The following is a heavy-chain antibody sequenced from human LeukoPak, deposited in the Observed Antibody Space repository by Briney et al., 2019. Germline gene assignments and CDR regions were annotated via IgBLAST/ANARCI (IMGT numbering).Heavy chain of an antibody. V-gene: IGHV3-23*01. CDR1: GFTFSSYA. Sequence: GGSLRLSCAASGFTFSSYAMSWVRQAPGKGLEWVSAISGSGGSTYYADSVKGRFTISRDNSKNTLYLQMNSLRAEDTAVYYCAKALPRSYDILTGPFDYWGQGTLVIVAS. CDR2: ISGSGGST. J-gene: IGHJ4*02. CDR3: AKALPRSYDILTGPFDY. D-gene: IGHD3-9*01.